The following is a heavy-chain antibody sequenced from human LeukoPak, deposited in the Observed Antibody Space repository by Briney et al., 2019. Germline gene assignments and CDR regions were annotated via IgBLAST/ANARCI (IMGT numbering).Heavy chain of an antibody. V-gene: IGHV3-21*04. CDR3: ARVGYSNSNYYMDV. CDR2: ISSSSSYI. D-gene: IGHD4-11*01. J-gene: IGHJ6*03. Sequence: GGSLRLSCAASGFTFSSYSMNWVRQAPGKGLEWVSSISSSSSYIYYADSVKGRFTISRDNAKNSLYLQMNSLRAEDTALYYCARVGYSNSNYYMDVWGKGTTVTVSS. CDR1: GFTFSSYS.